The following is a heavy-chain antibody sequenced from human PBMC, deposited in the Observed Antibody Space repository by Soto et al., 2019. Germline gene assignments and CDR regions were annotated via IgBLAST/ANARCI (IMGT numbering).Heavy chain of an antibody. D-gene: IGHD3-10*01. CDR3: VRPLPSGQTHARDV. J-gene: IGHJ6*02. CDR2: IYNDGTT. Sequence: VGSLRLSCVASGLPVAGSYMAWVRQAPGKGLEWASVIYNDGTTYYSQSVEGRFTISRDTSKNTLYLQMDRLRDEDTAVYYCVRPLPSGQTHARDVWGQGTTVTVSS. V-gene: IGHV3-53*01. CDR1: GLPVAGSY.